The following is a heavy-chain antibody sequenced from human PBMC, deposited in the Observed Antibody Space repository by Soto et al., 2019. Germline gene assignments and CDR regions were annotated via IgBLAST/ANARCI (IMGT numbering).Heavy chain of an antibody. J-gene: IGHJ6*02. V-gene: IGHV3-64D*08. CDR1: GFTFRNYG. D-gene: IGHD6-19*01. CDR3: VKDPEQWLVEGYYYGMDV. CDR2: ICSDGGST. Sequence: GESLKISCAASGFTFRNYGMHWVRQAPGKGLECVSAICSDGGSTYYADSVKGRFTISRDNSKNTLYLQMSSLRAEDTAVYYCVKDPEQWLVEGYYYGMDVWGQGTTVTVSS.